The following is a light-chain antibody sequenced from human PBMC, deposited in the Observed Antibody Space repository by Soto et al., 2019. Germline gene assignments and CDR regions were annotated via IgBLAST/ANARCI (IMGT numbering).Light chain of an antibody. CDR2: DAS. J-gene: IGKJ2*01. Sequence: EIVLTQFPGTLSLSPGERATLSCRASETIGYNYLAWYQQQPGLAPTLLIYDASTRAPGIPDRFSGSGSGTDFTLNISRVEPGDFEVYYCPQYDTSYTFGPGTKLEI. CDR1: ETIGYNY. CDR3: PQYDTSYT. V-gene: IGKV3-20*01.